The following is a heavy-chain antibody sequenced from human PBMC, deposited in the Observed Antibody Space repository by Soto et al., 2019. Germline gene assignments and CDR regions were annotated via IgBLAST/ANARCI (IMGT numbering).Heavy chain of an antibody. V-gene: IGHV3-53*01. Sequence: GGSLRLSCAASGFTVSSNYMSWVRQAPGKGLEWVSVIYSGGSTYYADSVKGRFTISRDNSENTLYLQMNSLRAEDTAVYYCARGRGYCSSTSCSSDAFDIWGQGTMVTV. CDR3: ARGRGYCSSTSCSSDAFDI. D-gene: IGHD2-2*01. CDR1: GFTVSSNY. J-gene: IGHJ3*02. CDR2: IYSGGST.